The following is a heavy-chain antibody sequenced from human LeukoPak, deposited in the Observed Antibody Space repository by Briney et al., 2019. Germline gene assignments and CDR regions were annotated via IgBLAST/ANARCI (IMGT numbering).Heavy chain of an antibody. V-gene: IGHV4-39*07. CDR1: GGSISSSSYY. D-gene: IGHD3-16*02. CDR2: IYYSGST. J-gene: IGHJ4*02. Sequence: SETLSLTCTVSGGSISSSSYYWGWIRQPPGKGLEWIGSIYYSGSTYYNPFLKSRVTISVDTSKNQFSLKLNSVTAADTAVYYCASLRPGPDPSYYFDYWGQGTLVTVSS. CDR3: ASLRPGPDPSYYFDY.